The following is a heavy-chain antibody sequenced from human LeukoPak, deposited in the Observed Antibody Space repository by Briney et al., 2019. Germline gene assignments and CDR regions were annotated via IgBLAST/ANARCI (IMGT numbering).Heavy chain of an antibody. D-gene: IGHD6-19*01. CDR1: GGSDSGYY. V-gene: IGHV4-34*01. CDR3: ARVKYSSGWTQFDY. CDR2: INHSGST. Sequence: SETLSLTCAVYGGSDSGYYWSWIRQPPGKGLAWMGEINHSGSTNYNPSLKSRVTISVDTSKNQFSLKLSSVTAADTAVYYCARVKYSSGWTQFDYWGQGTLVTVSS. J-gene: IGHJ4*02.